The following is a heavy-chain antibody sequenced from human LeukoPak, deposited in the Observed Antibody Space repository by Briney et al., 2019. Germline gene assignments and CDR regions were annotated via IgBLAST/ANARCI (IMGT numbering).Heavy chain of an antibody. V-gene: IGHV3-21*01. Sequence: GGSLRLSCEASGFTFSAYAMTWVRQAPGKGLEWVSSISSSSSYIYYADSVKGRFTISRDNAKNSLYLQMNSLRAEDTAVYYCASTAAGQAPFDYWGQGTLVTVSS. CDR1: GFTFSAYA. CDR3: ASTAAGQAPFDY. CDR2: ISSSSSYI. J-gene: IGHJ4*02. D-gene: IGHD6-13*01.